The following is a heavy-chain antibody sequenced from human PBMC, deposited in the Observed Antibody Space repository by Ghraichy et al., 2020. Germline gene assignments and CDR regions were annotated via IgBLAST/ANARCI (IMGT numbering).Heavy chain of an antibody. D-gene: IGHD4-23*01. V-gene: IGHV1-18*01. CDR1: GYTFTSYG. Sequence: ASVKVSCKASGYTFTSYGISWVRQAPGQGLEWMGWISAYNGNTNYAQKLQGRVTMTTDTSTSTAYMELRSLRSDDTAVYYCARDLSPSLRWGSYGMDVWGQGTTVTVSS. J-gene: IGHJ6*02. CDR3: ARDLSPSLRWGSYGMDV. CDR2: ISAYNGNT.